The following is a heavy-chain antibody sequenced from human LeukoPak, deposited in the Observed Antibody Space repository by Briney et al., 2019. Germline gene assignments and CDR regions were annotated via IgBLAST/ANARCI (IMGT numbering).Heavy chain of an antibody. J-gene: IGHJ6*03. Sequence: PSETLSLTCTVSGGSICSSSYYSGWIRQPPGKGLEWIVSIYFSGTTYYNPSPQSRVTISVYTSKNQFSLKLSSVTAADTAVYYCARHGYCSGGSCYSWGYYYYMDVWGKGTTVTISS. V-gene: IGHV4-39*01. D-gene: IGHD2-15*01. CDR1: GGSICSSSYY. CDR3: ARHGYCSGGSCYSWGYYYYMDV. CDR2: IYFSGTT.